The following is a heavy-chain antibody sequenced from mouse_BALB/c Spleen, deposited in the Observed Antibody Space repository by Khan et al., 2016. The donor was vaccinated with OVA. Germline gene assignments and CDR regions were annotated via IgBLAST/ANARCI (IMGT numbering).Heavy chain of an antibody. CDR3: ARGSYSTIAY. V-gene: IGHV1-5*01. D-gene: IGHD2-12*01. J-gene: IGHJ3*01. CDR1: GYSFTSYL. Sequence: VRLQQSGTVLARPGASVKMSCKASGYSFTSYLIHWVKQRPGQGLEWIGDIYPGNSDTTYNQKFKDKAKLTAGTSANTAYMELSSLTNEDSAVYYCARGSYSTIAYWGQGTLVTVSA. CDR2: IYPGNSDT.